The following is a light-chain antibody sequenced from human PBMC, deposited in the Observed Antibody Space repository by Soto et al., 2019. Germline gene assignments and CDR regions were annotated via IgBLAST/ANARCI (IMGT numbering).Light chain of an antibody. J-gene: IGKJ1*01. V-gene: IGKV3-20*01. CDR2: GAS. CDR1: QSVSSSY. Sequence: EIVLTQSPGTLSLSPGERATRSCRASQSVSSSYLAWYQHKPGQAPRLLIYGASSRATGIPDRFSGSGSGTDFTRTISRLEPEDFAVYYCQQYGSSSWTFGQGIKV. CDR3: QQYGSSSWT.